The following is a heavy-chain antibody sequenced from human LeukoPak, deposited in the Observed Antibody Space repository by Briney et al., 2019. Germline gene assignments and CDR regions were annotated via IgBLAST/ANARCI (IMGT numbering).Heavy chain of an antibody. V-gene: IGHV1-46*01. D-gene: IGHD2-2*01. J-gene: IGHJ4*02. CDR1: GYTFTSYY. Sequence: GGSLRLSCAASGYTFTSYYMHWVRQAPGQGLEWMGIINPSGGSTSYAQKFQGRVTMTRDTSTSTVYMELSSLRSEDTAVYYCARTLGYCSSTSCRYFDYWGQGTLVTVSS. CDR2: INPSGGST. CDR3: ARTLGYCSSTSCRYFDY.